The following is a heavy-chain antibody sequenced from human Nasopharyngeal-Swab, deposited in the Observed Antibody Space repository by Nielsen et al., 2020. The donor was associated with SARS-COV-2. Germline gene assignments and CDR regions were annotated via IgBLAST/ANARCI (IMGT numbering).Heavy chain of an antibody. Sequence: GGSLRLSCAASGFTFRNFAMHWVRQGPGKGLEWVSAISGSGGSTYYADSVKGRFTISRDNSKNTLYLQMNSLRAEDTAVYYCATSYYYDSSGPMGVLDYWGQGTLVTVSS. D-gene: IGHD3-22*01. CDR3: ATSYYYDSSGPMGVLDY. J-gene: IGHJ4*02. CDR2: ISGSGGST. V-gene: IGHV3-23*01. CDR1: GFTFRNFA.